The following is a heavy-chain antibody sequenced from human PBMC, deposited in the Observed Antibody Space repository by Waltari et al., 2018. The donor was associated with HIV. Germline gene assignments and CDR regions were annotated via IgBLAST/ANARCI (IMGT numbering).Heavy chain of an antibody. V-gene: IGHV3-30-3*01. Sequence: QVQLVESGGGVVKPGQYLRPSCAASGFPVSSYALPWVRQAPGKGLKWVAIISNDGSNKYSAYSVKGRFTISRDNSKNTLYLQMNSLRAEDTAMYYCARDTHYGMDVWGQGTTVTVSS. J-gene: IGHJ6*02. CDR3: ARDTHYGMDV. CDR1: GFPVSSYA. CDR2: ISNDGSNK.